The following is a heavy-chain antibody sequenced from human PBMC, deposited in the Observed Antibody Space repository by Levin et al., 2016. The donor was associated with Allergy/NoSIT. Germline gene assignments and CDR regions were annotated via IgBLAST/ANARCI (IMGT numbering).Heavy chain of an antibody. CDR2: ISSSGSTI. CDR1: GFTFSSYE. Sequence: GESLKISCAASGFTFSSYEMNWVRQAPGKGLEWVSYISSSGSTIYYADSVKGRFTISRDNAKNSLYLQMNSLRAEDTAVYYCAREQYAGDWDAFDIWGQGTMVTVSS. D-gene: IGHD2-2*01. CDR3: AREQYAGDWDAFDI. J-gene: IGHJ3*02. V-gene: IGHV3-48*03.